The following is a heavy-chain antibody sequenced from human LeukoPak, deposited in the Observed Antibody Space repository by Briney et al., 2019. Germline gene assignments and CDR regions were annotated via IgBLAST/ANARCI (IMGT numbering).Heavy chain of an antibody. CDR3: ARDGVGYDFWSGYYTGVDY. J-gene: IGHJ4*02. Sequence: PSETLSLTCTVSGYSISSGYYWGWIRQPPGKGLDWIGSIYHSGSTYYNPSLKSRVTISVDTSKNQFSLKLSSVTAADTAVYYCARDGVGYDFWSGYYTGVDYWGQGTLVTVSS. D-gene: IGHD3-3*01. V-gene: IGHV4-38-2*02. CDR1: GYSISSGYY. CDR2: IYHSGST.